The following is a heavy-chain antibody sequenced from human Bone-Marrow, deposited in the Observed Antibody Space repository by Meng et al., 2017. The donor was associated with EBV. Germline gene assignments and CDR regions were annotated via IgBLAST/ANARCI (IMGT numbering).Heavy chain of an antibody. CDR3: ARVGIVVPAARGWFDP. J-gene: IGHJ5*02. D-gene: IGHD2-2*01. Sequence: QVQLQESGPGLVKPSXXLSLTCXVSGGSISSGGYYWSWIRQPPGKGLEWIGYIYYSGSTYYNPSLKSRVTISVDTSKNQFSLKLSSVTAADTAVYYCARVGIVVPAARGWFDPWGQGTLGTVCS. V-gene: IGHV4-30-4*01. CDR1: GGSISSGGYY. CDR2: IYYSGST.